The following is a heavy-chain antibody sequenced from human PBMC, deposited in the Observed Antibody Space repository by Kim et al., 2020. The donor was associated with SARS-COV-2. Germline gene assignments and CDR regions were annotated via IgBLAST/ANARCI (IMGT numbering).Heavy chain of an antibody. CDR1: GGSISSYY. D-gene: IGHD3-3*01. Sequence: SETLSLTCTVSGGSISSYYWSWIRQPPGKGLEWVGYIYYSGSTNYNPSLKSRVTISVDTSKNQFSLKLSSVTAADTAVYYCASLKPYYDFWSGYYSYGMDVWGQGTTVTVSS. V-gene: IGHV4-59*13. CDR3: ASLKPYYDFWSGYYSYGMDV. J-gene: IGHJ6*02. CDR2: IYYSGST.